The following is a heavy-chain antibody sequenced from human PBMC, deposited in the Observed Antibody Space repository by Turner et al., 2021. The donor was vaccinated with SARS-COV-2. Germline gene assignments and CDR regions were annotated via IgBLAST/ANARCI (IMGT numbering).Heavy chain of an antibody. CDR2: IWNDGSNK. CDR1: GFTFSSYG. CDR3: ARGCGGSSGCFLIDY. Sequence: QVQLVESGGGVVQPGRSLRLSCAASGFTFSSYGMHWARQAPGKWLEWVTIIWNDGSNKYYTDSVRGRFTISRDNSKNTLYLQMNSLRAEDTAVYYCARGCGGSSGCFLIDYWGQGTLVAVSS. V-gene: IGHV3-33*01. D-gene: IGHD6-19*01. J-gene: IGHJ4*02.